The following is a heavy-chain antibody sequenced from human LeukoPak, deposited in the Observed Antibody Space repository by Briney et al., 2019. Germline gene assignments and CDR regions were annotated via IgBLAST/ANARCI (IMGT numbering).Heavy chain of an antibody. Sequence: SETLSLTCTVSGGSISNYYWSWIRQPAGKGLEWIGRVFASGSPHCNPSLESRVTMSLDASKNQFSLKVNSVTAADTAVYYCARSRDPDSSGLFDYWGQGTLVTVSS. J-gene: IGHJ4*02. V-gene: IGHV4-4*07. CDR2: VFASGSP. CDR1: GGSISNYY. CDR3: ARSRDPDSSGLFDY. D-gene: IGHD3-22*01.